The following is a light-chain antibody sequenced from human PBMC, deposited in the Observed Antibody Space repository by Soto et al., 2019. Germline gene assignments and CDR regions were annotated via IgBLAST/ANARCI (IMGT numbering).Light chain of an antibody. CDR3: LRYGNSPWT. CDR2: GAS. J-gene: IGKJ1*01. Sequence: EIVLTQSPSTLSLSPGEGITLSCRASQSVSSSYLAWYQQIPCRAPRLLIYGASTRATGIPDKFTGSGSGTTFTLTINRLESEGFAVYFCLRYGNSPWTFGQGTKVEVK. V-gene: IGKV3-20*01. CDR1: QSVSSSY.